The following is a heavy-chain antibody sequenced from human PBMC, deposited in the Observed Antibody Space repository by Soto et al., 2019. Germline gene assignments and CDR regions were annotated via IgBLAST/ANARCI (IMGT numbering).Heavy chain of an antibody. J-gene: IGHJ4*02. CDR1: GFTFSSYA. CDR3: ARDRNSYGPFDY. CDR2: ISYDGSNK. D-gene: IGHD5-18*01. V-gene: IGHV3-30-3*01. Sequence: QVQLVESGGGVVQPGRSLRLSCAASGFTFSSYAMHWVRQAPGKGLEWVAVISYDGSNKYYADSVKGRFTISRDNSKNTLYLQMNSLRAEDTAVYYCARDRNSYGPFDYWCQGTLVTVSS.